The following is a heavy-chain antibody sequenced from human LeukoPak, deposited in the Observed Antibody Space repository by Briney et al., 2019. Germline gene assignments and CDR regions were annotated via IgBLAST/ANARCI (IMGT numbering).Heavy chain of an antibody. Sequence: GGSRRLSCAASGFTFSSYEMNWVRQAPGKGLEWVTYISSSGSTIYYADSVRGRFTISRDNAKNSLYLQMNSLRAEDTAVYYCASQGDSSGYYYYYGMDVWGQGTTVTVSS. V-gene: IGHV3-48*03. CDR2: ISSSGSTI. CDR3: ASQGDSSGYYYYYGMDV. J-gene: IGHJ6*02. CDR1: GFTFSSYE. D-gene: IGHD3-22*01.